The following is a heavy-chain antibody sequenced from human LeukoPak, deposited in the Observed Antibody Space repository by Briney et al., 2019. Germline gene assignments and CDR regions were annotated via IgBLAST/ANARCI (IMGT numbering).Heavy chain of an antibody. V-gene: IGHV3-7*05. CDR3: AREPAAGQGDWFDP. J-gene: IGHJ5*02. D-gene: IGHD6-13*01. Sequence: GGSLKLFCAASAFTFSSSWMSWVRQAPGKGLEWVANINQDGSDKYYVDSVKGRFTISRDNAKNSLYLQMNSLRAEDTAVYYCAREPAAGQGDWFDPWGQGTLVTVSS. CDR2: INQDGSDK. CDR1: AFTFSSSW.